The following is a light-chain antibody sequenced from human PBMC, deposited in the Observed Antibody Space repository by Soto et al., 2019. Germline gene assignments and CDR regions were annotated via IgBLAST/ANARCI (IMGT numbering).Light chain of an antibody. J-gene: IGKJ1*01. CDR2: KAS. CDR3: QQYHTYSWT. V-gene: IGKV1-5*03. CDR1: QTISSW. Sequence: DIPMTQSHSTLSSSVGHKVTXTRRASQTISSWLAWYQQKPGKAPKLLIYKASSLQSGVPSRFSGGGSGTEFTLTISSLQPDDFATYYCQQYHTYSWTFGQGTKVDIK.